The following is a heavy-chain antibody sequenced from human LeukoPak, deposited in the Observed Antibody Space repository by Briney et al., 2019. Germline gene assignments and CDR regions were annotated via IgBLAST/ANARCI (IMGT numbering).Heavy chain of an antibody. J-gene: IGHJ3*02. CDR1: GGTFSSYA. CDR2: IIPIFGTA. D-gene: IGHD2-2*01. V-gene: IGHV1-69*05. Sequence: GASVKVSCKASGGTFSSYAISWVRQAPGQGLEWMGGIIPIFGTANYAQKFQGRVTITTDESTSTAYMELSSLRSEDTAVYYCARGLRGGIVVVPAASLFDIWGQGTMVTVSS. CDR3: ARGLRGGIVVVPAASLFDI.